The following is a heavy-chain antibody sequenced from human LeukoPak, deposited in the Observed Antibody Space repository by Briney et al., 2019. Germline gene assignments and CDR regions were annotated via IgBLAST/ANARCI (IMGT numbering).Heavy chain of an antibody. V-gene: IGHV3-23*01. Sequence: GGSLRLSCAASGFTFSSYAMSWVRQAPGKGLEWVSAISGSGGSTYCADSVKGRFTISRDNSKNTLYLQMNSLRAEDTAVYYCAKRDDSSGYPFDYWGQGTLVTVSS. CDR1: GFTFSSYA. D-gene: IGHD3-22*01. J-gene: IGHJ4*02. CDR3: AKRDDSSGYPFDY. CDR2: ISGSGGST.